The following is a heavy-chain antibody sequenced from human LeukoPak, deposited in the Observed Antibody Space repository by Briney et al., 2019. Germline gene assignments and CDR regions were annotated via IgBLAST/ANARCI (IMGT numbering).Heavy chain of an antibody. CDR3: ARDVGVTVADSFDP. Sequence: ASVKVSCKASGYSSTNYGISWVRQAPGQGLEWMGWIHIYRGNTNYAQKFQGRVTMTTDTSTSTVYMEVRGLRSDDTAMYYCARDVGVTVADSFDPWGQGTLVTVSS. V-gene: IGHV1-18*01. J-gene: IGHJ5*02. D-gene: IGHD2-15*01. CDR1: GYSSTNYG. CDR2: IHIYRGNT.